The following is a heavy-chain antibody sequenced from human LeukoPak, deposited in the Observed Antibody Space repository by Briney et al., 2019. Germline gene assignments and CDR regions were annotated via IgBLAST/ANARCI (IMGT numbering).Heavy chain of an antibody. CDR3: ARDGPYYYDSSGYNWFDY. V-gene: IGHV3-21*01. CDR1: GFTFSSYS. J-gene: IGHJ4*02. D-gene: IGHD3-22*01. CDR2: ISSSSSYI. Sequence: PGGSLRLSCAASGFTFSSYSMNWVRQAPGKGLEWVSSISSSSSYIYYADSVKGRFTISRDNAKNSLYLQMNSLRAEDTAVYYCARDGPYYYDSSGYNWFDYWGQGTLVTVSS.